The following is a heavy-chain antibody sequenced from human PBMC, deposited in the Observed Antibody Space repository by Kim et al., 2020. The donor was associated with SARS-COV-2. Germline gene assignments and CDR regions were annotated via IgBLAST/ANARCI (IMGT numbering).Heavy chain of an antibody. D-gene: IGHD5-18*01. CDR3: ARDLNGYSYAQGYYYYGMDV. CDR1: GYTFTSYY. Sequence: ASVKVSCKASGYTFTSYYMHWARQAPGQGLEWMGIINPSGGSTSYAQKFQGRVTMTRDTSTSTVYMELSSLRSEDTAVYYCARDLNGYSYAQGYYYYGMDVWGQGTTVTVSS. CDR2: INPSGGST. J-gene: IGHJ6*02. V-gene: IGHV1-46*01.